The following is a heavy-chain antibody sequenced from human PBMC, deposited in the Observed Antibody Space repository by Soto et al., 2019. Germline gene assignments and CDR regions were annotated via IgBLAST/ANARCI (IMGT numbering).Heavy chain of an antibody. CDR3: AKDLTSMVRVVLPSP. D-gene: IGHD3-10*01. J-gene: IGHJ5*02. Sequence: EVQLLQSGGGWVQPGGSLRLSSAASGFTFSNYATAWVRQAPGKGLEWVSSMSGSGVIKYYADSVQGRFTISRDNSNNTLSVQMNSLRVEDTAIYFCAKDLTSMVRVVLPSPWGQGILVTVTS. CDR1: GFTFSNYA. V-gene: IGHV3-23*01. CDR2: MSGSGVIK.